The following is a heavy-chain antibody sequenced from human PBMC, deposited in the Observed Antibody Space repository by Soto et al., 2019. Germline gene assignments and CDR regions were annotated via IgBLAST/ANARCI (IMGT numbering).Heavy chain of an antibody. CDR2: IYYSGST. Sequence: SQTLSLTCTVSGGSISSYYWSWIRQPPGKGLEWIGYIYYSGSTNHNPSLKSRVTISVVTSKNQFSLKLSSVTAADTAVYYCARVRGVSHFDYWGQGTLVTVSS. J-gene: IGHJ4*02. CDR1: GGSISSYY. V-gene: IGHV4-59*01. D-gene: IGHD2-8*01. CDR3: ARVRGVSHFDY.